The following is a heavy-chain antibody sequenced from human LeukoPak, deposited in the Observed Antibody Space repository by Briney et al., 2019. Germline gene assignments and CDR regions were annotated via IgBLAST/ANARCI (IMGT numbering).Heavy chain of an antibody. Sequence: SETLSLTCAVYGGSFSGYYWSWIRQPPGKGLEWIGEVNHSGSTNYNPSLKSRVTMSVDTSKNQFSLKLSSVTAADTAVYYCARERRYGRRFDPWGQGTLVPVSS. V-gene: IGHV4-34*01. D-gene: IGHD2-15*01. J-gene: IGHJ5*02. CDR2: VNHSGST. CDR3: ARERRYGRRFDP. CDR1: GGSFSGYY.